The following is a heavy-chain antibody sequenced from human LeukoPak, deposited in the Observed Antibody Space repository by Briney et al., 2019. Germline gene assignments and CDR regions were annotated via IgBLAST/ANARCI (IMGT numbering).Heavy chain of an antibody. CDR3: AKDPGRTFDY. V-gene: IGHV3-23*01. Sequence: GGSLRLSCAASGFTFSSYAMSWVRQAPGKGLEWVSVISGSGGSTYYADSVKGRFTISRDNSKNMLYLQMNSLRAEDTAVYYCAKDPGRTFDYWGQGTLVTVSS. J-gene: IGHJ4*02. D-gene: IGHD1-26*01. CDR1: GFTFSSYA. CDR2: ISGSGGST.